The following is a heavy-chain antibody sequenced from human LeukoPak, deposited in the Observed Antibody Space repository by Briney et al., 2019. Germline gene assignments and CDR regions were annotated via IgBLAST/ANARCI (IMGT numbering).Heavy chain of an antibody. Sequence: SETLSLTCAVSGGSISSGGYSWSWIRQPPGKGLEWIGYIYHSGSTYYNPSLKSRVTTSVDRSKNQFSLKLSSVTAADTAVYYCAGKTVDTAMVTSGEGFDPWGQGTLVTVSS. CDR1: GGSISSGGYS. V-gene: IGHV4-30-2*01. J-gene: IGHJ5*02. D-gene: IGHD5-18*01. CDR3: AGKTVDTAMVTSGEGFDP. CDR2: IYHSGST.